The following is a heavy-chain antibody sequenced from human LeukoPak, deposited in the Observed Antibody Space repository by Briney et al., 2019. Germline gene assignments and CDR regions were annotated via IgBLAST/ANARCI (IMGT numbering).Heavy chain of an antibody. CDR2: IYTSGST. CDR3: GTDFDL. CDR1: GGSISSGSYY. J-gene: IGHJ2*01. D-gene: IGHD1-1*01. V-gene: IGHV4-61*02. Sequence: SETLSLTCTVSGGSISSGSYYWSWIRQPAGKGLEWIGRIYTSGSTNYNPSLKSRVTISVDTSKNQFSLKLSSVTAADTAVYYCGTDFDLWGRGTLVTVSS.